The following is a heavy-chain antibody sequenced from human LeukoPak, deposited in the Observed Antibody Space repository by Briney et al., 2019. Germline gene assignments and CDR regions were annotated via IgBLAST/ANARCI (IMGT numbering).Heavy chain of an antibody. J-gene: IGHJ4*02. V-gene: IGHV3-43*02. CDR2: ISGDGSGT. CDR3: AKDMGPLGTIWLDS. D-gene: IGHD3-3*01. Sequence: GGSLRLSCAASGFTFDDYAMHWVRQVPGQSLEWVSLISGDGSGTHYADSVKGRFTISRDNSKNSLSLQVNSLRTEDTALYYCAKDMGPLGTIWLDSWGQGTLVTVSS. CDR1: GFTFDDYA.